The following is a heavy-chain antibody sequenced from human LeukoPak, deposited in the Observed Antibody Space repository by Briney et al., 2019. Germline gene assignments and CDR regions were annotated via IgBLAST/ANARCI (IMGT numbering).Heavy chain of an antibody. CDR2: IRYDGSNK. J-gene: IGHJ4*02. Sequence: GGSLRLSCAASGFTFSSYGMHWVRQAPGKGLEWVAFIRYDGSNKYYADSVKGRFTISRDNSKNRLYLQMNSLRAEDTAVYYCARENVVVVAAALDYWGQGTLVTVSS. CDR1: GFTFSSYG. V-gene: IGHV3-30*02. CDR3: ARENVVVVAAALDY. D-gene: IGHD2-15*01.